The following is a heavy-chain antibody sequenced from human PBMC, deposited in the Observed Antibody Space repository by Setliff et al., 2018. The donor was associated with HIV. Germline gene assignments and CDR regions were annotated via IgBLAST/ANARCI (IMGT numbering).Heavy chain of an antibody. Sequence: LSLSCAASGFTFDDYTMHWVRQAPGKGLEWVSLINWDGGSIFYADSVRGRFTISRDNSKNALYLQMNSLRTEDTALYYCSKGHPDGDPYYFDYWGQGTLVTVSS. V-gene: IGHV3-43*01. CDR2: INWDGGSI. CDR1: GFTFDDYT. D-gene: IGHD2-21*02. J-gene: IGHJ4*02. CDR3: SKGHPDGDPYYFDY.